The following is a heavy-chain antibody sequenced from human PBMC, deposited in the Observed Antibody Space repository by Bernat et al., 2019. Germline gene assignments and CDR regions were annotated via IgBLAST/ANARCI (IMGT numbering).Heavy chain of an antibody. D-gene: IGHD3-3*01. V-gene: IGHV3-66*01. Sequence: EVQLVESGGGLVKPGGSLRLSCAASGFTFSSFSFNWVRQAPGKGLEWVSVIYSGGSTYYADSVKGRFTISRDNSKNTLYLQMNSLRAEDTAVYYCARAPAIFGVVAYYFDYWGQGTLVTVSS. CDR3: ARAPAIFGVVAYYFDY. CDR2: IYSGGST. J-gene: IGHJ4*02. CDR1: GFTFSSFS.